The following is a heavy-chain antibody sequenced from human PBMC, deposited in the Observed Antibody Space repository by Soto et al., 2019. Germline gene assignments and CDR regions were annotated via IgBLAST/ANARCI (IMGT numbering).Heavy chain of an antibody. CDR2: ISGSGGST. CDR1: GFTFSSYA. V-gene: IGHV3-23*01. J-gene: IGHJ5*02. CDR3: AKDRGLYGDYDH. D-gene: IGHD4-17*01. Sequence: EVQLLESGGVLVQPGGSLRLSCAASGFTFSSYAMSWVRQAPGKGLEWVSAISGSGGSTYYADSVKGRFTISRDNSKNTLYLQMNSLRAEDTAVYYCAKDRGLYGDYDHWGQGTLVTVSS.